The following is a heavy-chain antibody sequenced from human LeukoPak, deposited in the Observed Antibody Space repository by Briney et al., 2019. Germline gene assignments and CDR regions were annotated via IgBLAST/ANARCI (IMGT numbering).Heavy chain of an antibody. D-gene: IGHD1-26*01. Sequence: SETLSLTCTVSGGSISSSSYYWGWIRQPPGKGLEWIGSIYYSGSTYYNPSLKSRVTISVDTSKNQFSLKLSSVTAADTAVYYCARGSPFDAFDIWGQGTMVTVSS. V-gene: IGHV4-39*07. CDR3: ARGSPFDAFDI. J-gene: IGHJ3*02. CDR1: GGSISSSSYY. CDR2: IYYSGST.